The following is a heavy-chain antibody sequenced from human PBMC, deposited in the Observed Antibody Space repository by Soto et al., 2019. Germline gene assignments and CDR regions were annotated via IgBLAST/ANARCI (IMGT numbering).Heavy chain of an antibody. V-gene: IGHV3-74*03. CDR2: IDNDGSST. CDR3: ARGSKTGDY. CDR1: GFTLSNYW. J-gene: IGHJ4*02. D-gene: IGHD6-6*01. Sequence: EVQLVESGGGLVQPGGSLRLSCAASGFTLSNYWMHWVRQAPGKGPVWVSRIDNDGSSTTYADSVKGRFTISRDIAKNTMYLQMNSLRVEDTAVYYCARGSKTGDYWVQGTLVTVSS.